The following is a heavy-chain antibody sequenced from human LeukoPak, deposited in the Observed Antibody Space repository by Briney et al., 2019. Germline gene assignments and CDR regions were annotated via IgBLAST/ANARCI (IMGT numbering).Heavy chain of an antibody. Sequence: SETLSLTCAVYGGSFSGYYWSWIRQPPGKGLEWIGEINHSGSTNYNPSLKGRVTMSVDTSKNQFSLKLSSVTAADTTVYYCARASFIYGDYDDYWGQGTLVTVSS. CDR2: INHSGST. CDR1: GGSFSGYY. J-gene: IGHJ4*02. V-gene: IGHV4-34*01. D-gene: IGHD4-17*01. CDR3: ARASFIYGDYDDY.